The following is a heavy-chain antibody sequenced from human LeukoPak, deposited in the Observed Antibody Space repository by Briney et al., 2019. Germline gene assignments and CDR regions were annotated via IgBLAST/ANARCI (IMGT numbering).Heavy chain of an antibody. CDR1: GGSFSAYY. D-gene: IGHD1-26*01. V-gene: IGHV4-34*01. Sequence: PSETLSLTCAVYGGSFSAYYWSWIRQPPGKGLEWIGEINHSGSTNYNPSLKSRVTISVDTSKNQFSLKLSSVTAADTAVYYCARGPELLRAFDYWGQGTLDTVSS. CDR2: INHSGST. J-gene: IGHJ4*02. CDR3: ARGPELLRAFDY.